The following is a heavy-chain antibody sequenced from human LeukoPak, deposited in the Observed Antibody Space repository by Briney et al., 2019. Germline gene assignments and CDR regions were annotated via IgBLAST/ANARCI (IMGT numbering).Heavy chain of an antibody. Sequence: GSLRLSCAASGFLVSCNYMSWVPQAPGTGLEWVSAISGSDRHYITFYTDSVKRRFTISIDNPKNTVYLHMNSLRAGDSAVYFCAREKGGPSGVDYWGQGALVTVSS. CDR1: GFLVSCNY. CDR2: ISGSDRHYIT. CDR3: AREKGGPSGVDY. V-gene: IGHV3-23*01. D-gene: IGHD2-15*01. J-gene: IGHJ4*02.